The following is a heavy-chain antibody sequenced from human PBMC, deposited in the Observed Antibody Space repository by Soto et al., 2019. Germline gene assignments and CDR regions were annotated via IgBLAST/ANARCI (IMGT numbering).Heavy chain of an antibody. CDR3: VKDLARVGSYSYYYYGMDV. Sequence: GGSLRLSCAASGFTFSAYYMSWIRQAPGEGLEWVSYISSSGSTIYYADSVKGRFTISRDNAKNSLYLQMNSLRAEDTAVYYCVKDLARVGSYSYYYYGMDVWGQGTTVTVSS. CDR2: ISSSGSTI. V-gene: IGHV3-11*04. CDR1: GFTFSAYY. J-gene: IGHJ6*02. D-gene: IGHD1-26*01.